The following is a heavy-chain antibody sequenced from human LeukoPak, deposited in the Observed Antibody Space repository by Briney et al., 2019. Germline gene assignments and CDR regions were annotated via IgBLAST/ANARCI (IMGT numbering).Heavy chain of an antibody. CDR3: ARDHKDWGVFDY. V-gene: IGHV3-48*04. CDR2: ITPSSSTI. D-gene: IGHD7-27*01. CDR1: GFTFSSYS. J-gene: IGHJ4*02. Sequence: GGSLRLSCAASGFTFSSYSMNWVRQAPGKGLEWVSYITPSSSTIYYADSVKGRFTISRDNAKNSLYLQMNSLRAEDTVVYYCARDHKDWGVFDYWGQGTLVTVSS.